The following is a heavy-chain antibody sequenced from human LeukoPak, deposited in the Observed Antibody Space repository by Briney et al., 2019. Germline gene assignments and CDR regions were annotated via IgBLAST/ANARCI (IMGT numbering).Heavy chain of an antibody. CDR2: ISWNSGSI. CDR3: AKGLWSSHFDS. CDR1: GFTFDDYA. V-gene: IGHV3-9*01. D-gene: IGHD3-16*01. J-gene: IGHJ4*02. Sequence: GGSLRLSCAASGFTFDDYAMYWVRQTPGKGLEWVSGISWNSGSIAYADSVKGRFTISRDNTKNSLYLEMNSLRADDTAFYYCAKGLWSSHFDSWGQGTLVTVSS.